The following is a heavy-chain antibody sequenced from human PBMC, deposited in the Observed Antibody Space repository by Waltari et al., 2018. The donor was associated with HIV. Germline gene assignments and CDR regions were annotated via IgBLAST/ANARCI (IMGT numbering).Heavy chain of an antibody. CDR3: GKDFVGQQLPYYFDY. CDR2: ISGSGDKT. J-gene: IGHJ4*02. Sequence: EVQVLESGGGLVQPGGSLRLSCVASGFTFNIYTMNWVRQAPGKGLEWVSGISGSGDKTYYADSVKGRFTMSRDNSKNTVYLQMHSLTTDDTAVYYCGKDFVGQQLPYYFDYWGRGTLVTVSS. CDR1: GFTFNIYT. D-gene: IGHD6-13*01. V-gene: IGHV3-23*01.